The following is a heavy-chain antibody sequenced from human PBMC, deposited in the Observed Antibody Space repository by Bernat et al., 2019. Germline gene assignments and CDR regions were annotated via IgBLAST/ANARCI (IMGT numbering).Heavy chain of an antibody. J-gene: IGHJ4*02. V-gene: IGHV3-53*01. D-gene: IGHD3-22*01. CDR1: GFTVNSNY. Sequence: EVQLVESGGDLIQPGGSLRVSCAASGFTVNSNYMSWVRQAPGKGLEWVSVIYSGGSTYYADSEQGRVTISRDNSKNTLYLQMNSLRAEDTAVYYCAKDKIGYPLYYFDYWGQGTLVTVSS. CDR2: IYSGGST. CDR3: AKDKIGYPLYYFDY.